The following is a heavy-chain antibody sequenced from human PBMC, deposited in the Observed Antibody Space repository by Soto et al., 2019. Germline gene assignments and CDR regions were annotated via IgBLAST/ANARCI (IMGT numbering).Heavy chain of an antibody. CDR3: AAGGELPRYY. V-gene: IGHV4-30-2*01. Sequence: QLQLQESGSGLVKHSQTLSLTCAVSGGSISSGGYSWSWIRQPPGKGLEWIGYIYHSGSTYYNPSRKSRVTISVDRSKTQFSLKLSSGTAADTAVYYCAAGGELPRYYWGQGTLVTVSS. CDR1: GGSISSGGYS. J-gene: IGHJ4*02. CDR2: IYHSGST. D-gene: IGHD1-26*01.